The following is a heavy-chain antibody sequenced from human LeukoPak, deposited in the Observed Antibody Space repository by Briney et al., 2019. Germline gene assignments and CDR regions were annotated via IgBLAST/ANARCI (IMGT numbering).Heavy chain of an antibody. CDR2: FRIKAYGGTT. CDR3: TRGSCSNGVCYHFDY. CDR1: GFTFGDYA. D-gene: IGHD2-8*01. Sequence: GGSLRLSCTASGFTFGDYAMSWVRQAPGKGLEWVVFFRIKAYGGTTEYAASVKGRFTISRDDSKSIAYLQMNSLKTEDTAVYYCTRGSCSNGVCYHFDYWGQGTLVTVSS. V-gene: IGHV3-49*04. J-gene: IGHJ4*02.